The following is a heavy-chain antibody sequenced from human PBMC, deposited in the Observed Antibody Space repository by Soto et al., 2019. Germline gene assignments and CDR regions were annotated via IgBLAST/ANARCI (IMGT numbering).Heavy chain of an antibody. Sequence: LSLTCIVSGESISSSSYYWCWIRQPPGKGLEWIGSIYYSGRTYYNPSFKSRVTISIDTSKNQFSLKLSSVTATDTAVYYCARQQTTVVTQAYFDHWGQGALVTVSS. CDR3: ARQQTTVVTQAYFDH. CDR1: GESISSSSYY. CDR2: IYYSGRT. V-gene: IGHV4-39*01. D-gene: IGHD2-21*02. J-gene: IGHJ4*02.